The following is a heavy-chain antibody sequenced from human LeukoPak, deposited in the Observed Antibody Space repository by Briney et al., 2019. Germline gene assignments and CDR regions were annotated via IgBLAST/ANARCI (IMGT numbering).Heavy chain of an antibody. J-gene: IGHJ4*02. V-gene: IGHV3-21*01. CDR3: ARVVLGYSNSPHYFDY. CDR1: GFTFSSYG. Sequence: GGSLRLSCAASGFTFSSYGMSWVRQAPGKGLEWVSSISSSSYIYYADSVKGRFTISRDNAKNSLYLQVNSLRAEDTAVYYCARVVLGYSNSPHYFDYWGQGTLVTVSS. D-gene: IGHD6-6*01. CDR2: ISSSSYI.